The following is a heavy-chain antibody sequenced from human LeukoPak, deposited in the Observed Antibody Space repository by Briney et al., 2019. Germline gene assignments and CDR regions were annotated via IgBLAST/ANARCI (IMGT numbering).Heavy chain of an antibody. D-gene: IGHD3-10*01. Sequence: GGSLRLSCAASGFTVSSNYMSWVRQAPGKGLEWVSFIYNADSTYYADSVKGRFTISRDNSKNTLYLQMNSLRAEDTAAYYCAKGAGPMVRGVTTFDYWGQGTLVTVSS. J-gene: IGHJ4*02. CDR3: AKGAGPMVRGVTTFDY. V-gene: IGHV3-53*01. CDR2: IYNADST. CDR1: GFTVSSNY.